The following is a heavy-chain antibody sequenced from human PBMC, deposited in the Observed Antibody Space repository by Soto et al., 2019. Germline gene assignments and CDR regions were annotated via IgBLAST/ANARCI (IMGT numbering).Heavy chain of an antibody. D-gene: IGHD3-10*01. Sequence: QVQLVESGGGVVQPGRSLRLSCAASGFTFSSYAMHWVRQAPGKGLEWVAVISYDGSNKYYADSVKGRFTISRDNSKNPLYLQMNSLRAEDTAVYYCARDRGSTMVRGIDYYGMDVWGQGTTVTVSS. V-gene: IGHV3-30-3*01. CDR1: GFTFSSYA. CDR2: ISYDGSNK. J-gene: IGHJ6*02. CDR3: ARDRGSTMVRGIDYYGMDV.